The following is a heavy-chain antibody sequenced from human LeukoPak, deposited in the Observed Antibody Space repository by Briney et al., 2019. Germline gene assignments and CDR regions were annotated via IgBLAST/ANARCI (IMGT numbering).Heavy chain of an antibody. CDR1: GFSLSSHS. CDR2: ISRSSRDV. Sequence: GSLRLSCAASGFSLSSHSMNWVRQAPGKGLEWVASISRSSRDVYYTDSLKGRFTISRDNAKNSLFLQMNSLRAEDTAVYYCARGNQGDTVAGDYWGQGTLVTVSS. J-gene: IGHJ4*02. V-gene: IGHV3-21*01. CDR3: ARGNQGDTVAGDY. D-gene: IGHD6-19*01.